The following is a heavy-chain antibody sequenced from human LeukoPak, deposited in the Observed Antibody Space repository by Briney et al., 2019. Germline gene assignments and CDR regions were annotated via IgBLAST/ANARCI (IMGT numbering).Heavy chain of an antibody. D-gene: IGHD1-26*01. V-gene: IGHV5-51*04. CDR2: IYPGDSDT. CDR1: GYSFTSYW. CDR3: ASVRSGSYYYFDY. Sequence: GESLKISCKGSGYSFTSYWIGWVRQMPGKGLEWMGIIYPGDSDTRYSPSFQGQVTISADKPISTAYLQWSSLKASDTAMYYCASVRSGSYYYFDYWGQGTLVTVSS. J-gene: IGHJ4*02.